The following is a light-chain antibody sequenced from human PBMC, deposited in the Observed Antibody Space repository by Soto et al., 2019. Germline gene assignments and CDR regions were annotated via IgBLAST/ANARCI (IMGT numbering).Light chain of an antibody. CDR2: DAS. J-gene: IGKJ4*01. CDR1: QSVSSSY. Sequence: ITQSRHTLSVTQGERATLSCRASQSVSSSYLAWYQQKPGQAPRLLIYDASNRATGIPARFSGSGSGTEFTLTFSSLQSEDFAIYYCLQYHIWLSFGGGTKA. V-gene: IGKV3-15*01. CDR3: LQYHIWLS.